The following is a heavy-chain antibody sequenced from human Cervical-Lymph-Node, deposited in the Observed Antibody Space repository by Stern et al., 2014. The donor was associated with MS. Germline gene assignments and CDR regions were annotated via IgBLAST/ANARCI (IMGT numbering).Heavy chain of an antibody. Sequence: VQLVQSGAEVKKPGESLKISCQGSGYRFNIYWIGWVRQLPGKGLEWMGVIYPGDSATTYSPSFQGQVTISADKSINTAYLQWSSLKASDTAVYYCARRSSGNYGHSXXDXWGQGTMVIVSS. V-gene: IGHV5-51*01. CDR1: GYRFNIYW. J-gene: IGHJ3*02. CDR3: ARRSSGNYGHSXXDX. CDR2: IYPGDSAT. D-gene: IGHD1-26*01.